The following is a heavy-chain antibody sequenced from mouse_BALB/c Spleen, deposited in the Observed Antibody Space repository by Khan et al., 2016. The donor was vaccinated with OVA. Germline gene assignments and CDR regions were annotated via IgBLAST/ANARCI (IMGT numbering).Heavy chain of an antibody. CDR2: ISYSGYT. CDR3: ARSVYYSGSTFYYFDF. V-gene: IGHV3-2*02. CDR1: GYSITSDYA. D-gene: IGHD1-1*01. J-gene: IGHJ2*01. Sequence: EVQLQESGPGLMKPPQSLSLTCTVTGYSITSDYAWNWIRQFPGNKLEWMGYISYSGYTSYNPSLKSRIPVTRDTSKNQLFLHLNSVTTKDTATYFCARSVYYSGSTFYYFDFWGQGTTLTVSS.